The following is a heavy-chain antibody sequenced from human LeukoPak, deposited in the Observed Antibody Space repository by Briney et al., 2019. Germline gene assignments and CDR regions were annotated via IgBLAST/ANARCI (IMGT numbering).Heavy chain of an antibody. CDR1: GYTFTGYY. CDR2: INPNSGGT. D-gene: IGHD6-19*01. Sequence: ASVKVSCKASGYTFTGYYMRWVRQAPGQGLEWMGWINPNSGGTNYAQKFQGWVTMTRDTSISTAYMELSRLRSDDTAVYYCARGGIAVAGNYYFDYWGQGTLVTVSS. J-gene: IGHJ4*02. V-gene: IGHV1-2*04. CDR3: ARGGIAVAGNYYFDY.